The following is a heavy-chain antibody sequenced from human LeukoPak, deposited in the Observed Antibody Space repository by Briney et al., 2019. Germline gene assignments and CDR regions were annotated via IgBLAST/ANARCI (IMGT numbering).Heavy chain of an antibody. CDR1: GGSVSSGSYY. V-gene: IGHV4-61*01. CDR2: IYYSGST. Sequence: SSETLSLTCTVSGGSVSSGSYYWSWIRQPPGKGLEWIGYIYYSGSTNYNPSLKSRVTISVDTSKNQFSLKLSSVTAADTAVYYCARDGLEYSSRAGASDIWGQGTMVTVSS. J-gene: IGHJ3*02. D-gene: IGHD6-6*01. CDR3: ARDGLEYSSRAGASDI.